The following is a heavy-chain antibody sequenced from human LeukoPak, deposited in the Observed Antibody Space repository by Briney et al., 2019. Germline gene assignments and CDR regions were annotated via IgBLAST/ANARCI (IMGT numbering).Heavy chain of an antibody. Sequence: QPGRSLRLSCAASGFTFRNYGMHWVRQAPGKGLEWVAVISYDGSNKYYADSVKGRFTISRDNSKNTLYLQMNSLRAEDTAVYYCARDPANSYGDCTFDYWGQGTLVTVSS. V-gene: IGHV3-30*03. CDR3: ARDPANSYGDCTFDY. J-gene: IGHJ4*02. D-gene: IGHD4-17*01. CDR2: ISYDGSNK. CDR1: GFTFRNYG.